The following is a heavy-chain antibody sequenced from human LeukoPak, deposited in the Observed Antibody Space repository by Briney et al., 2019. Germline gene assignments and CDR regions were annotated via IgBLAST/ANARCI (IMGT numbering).Heavy chain of an antibody. D-gene: IGHD5-24*01. CDR3: ATGDDYRTFDY. J-gene: IGHJ4*02. CDR1: GFTVSSNY. CDR2: IHSGGNT. V-gene: IGHV3-53*01. Sequence: GGSLRLSCAASGFTVSSNYMSWVRQAPGKGLEWVSVIHSGGNTFYADSVKGRFTISRDNSKNTLYLQMNSLRAEDTAVYYCATGDDYRTFDYWGQGTLVTVSS.